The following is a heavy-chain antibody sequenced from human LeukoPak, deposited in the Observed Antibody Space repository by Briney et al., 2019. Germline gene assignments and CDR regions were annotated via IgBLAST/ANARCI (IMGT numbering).Heavy chain of an antibody. V-gene: IGHV1-18*01. Sequence: GASVKVSCKASGYTFTSYGISWVRQAPGRGLEWMGWISAYNGNTNYAQKLQGRVTMTTDTSTSTAYMELRSLRSDDTAVYYCARVWYSSGWYGWFDPWGQGTLVTVSS. J-gene: IGHJ5*02. CDR1: GYTFTSYG. D-gene: IGHD6-19*01. CDR3: ARVWYSSGWYGWFDP. CDR2: ISAYNGNT.